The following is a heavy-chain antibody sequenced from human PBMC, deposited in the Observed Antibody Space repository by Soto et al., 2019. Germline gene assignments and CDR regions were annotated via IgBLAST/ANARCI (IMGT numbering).Heavy chain of an antibody. CDR2: MSGGDGNT. V-gene: IGHV3-23*01. J-gene: IGHJ6*02. Sequence: GGSLRLSCAASGFTFSSYAMSWVRQAPGKGLEWVSVMSGGDGNTYYADSVKGRFTISRDNSKNTLYLQMNSLRAEDTAVYYCVKDWSGSTCPCTDFWCQGPTVTVSS. CDR1: GFTFSSYA. D-gene: IGHD2-2*01. CDR3: VKDWSGSTCPCTDF.